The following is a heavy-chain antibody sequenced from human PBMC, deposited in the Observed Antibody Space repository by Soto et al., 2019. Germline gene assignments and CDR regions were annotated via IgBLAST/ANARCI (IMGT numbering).Heavy chain of an antibody. CDR1: GFTFSSYG. D-gene: IGHD2-2*01. CDR3: ARSPCSTSCYADDY. J-gene: IGHJ4*02. V-gene: IGHV3-33*01. Sequence: QVQLVESGGGVVQPGRSLRLSCAASGFTFSSYGLHWVRQAPGKGLEWVAVIWYDGRSKYYADSVQGRFTISRDNSKNTLYLQMNSLRAEDTAVYYCARSPCSTSCYADDYWGQGTLVTVSS. CDR2: IWYDGRSK.